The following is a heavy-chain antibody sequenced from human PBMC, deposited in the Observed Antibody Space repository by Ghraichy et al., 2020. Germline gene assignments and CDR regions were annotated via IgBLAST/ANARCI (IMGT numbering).Heavy chain of an antibody. V-gene: IGHV3-15*07. CDR3: TTALGRRYYYDSSGYWFH. CDR1: GFTFSNAW. CDR2: IKSETDGGTT. Sequence: GGSLRLSCAASGFTFSNAWMNWVRQAPGKGLEWVGHIKSETDGGTTDYAAPVKGRFIISREDSKNTLYLQMKSLKTEDTAVYYCTTALGRRYYYDSSGYWFHWGQGTLVTVSS. J-gene: IGHJ4*02. D-gene: IGHD3-22*01.